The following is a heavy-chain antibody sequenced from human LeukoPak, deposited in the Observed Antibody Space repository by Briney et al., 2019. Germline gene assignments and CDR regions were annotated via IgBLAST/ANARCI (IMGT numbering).Heavy chain of an antibody. CDR3: AKDRAHYSSGWRGFFDY. Sequence: GGSLRLSCAASGFTFSDYYMSWIRQAPGKGLEWVSYISSSGSTIYYADSVKGRFTISRDNAKNSLYLQMNSLRAEDTAVYYCAKDRAHYSSGWRGFFDYWGQGTLVTVSS. V-gene: IGHV3-11*04. CDR2: ISSSGSTI. D-gene: IGHD6-19*01. CDR1: GFTFSDYY. J-gene: IGHJ4*02.